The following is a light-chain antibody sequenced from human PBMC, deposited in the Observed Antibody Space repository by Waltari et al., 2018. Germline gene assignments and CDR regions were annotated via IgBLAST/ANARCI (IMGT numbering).Light chain of an antibody. J-gene: IGKJ1*01. CDR1: QSPLHRKGNNH. V-gene: IGKV2-28*01. CDR3: MQSLQALWT. Sequence: DIVVTQSPLSLPVTPGEPASISCRSSQSPLHRKGNNHLDWYLQKPGQSPQLRIYLGSNRASGVPDRFSGSGSGTDFTLRISRVEAEDVGVYYCMQSLQALWTFGPGTKVEIK. CDR2: LGS.